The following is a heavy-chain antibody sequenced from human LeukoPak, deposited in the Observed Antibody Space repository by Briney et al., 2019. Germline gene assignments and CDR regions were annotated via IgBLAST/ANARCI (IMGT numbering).Heavy chain of an antibody. J-gene: IGHJ4*02. D-gene: IGHD1-26*01. CDR1: GYSISSGYY. CDR3: ASPPGTELGAYSFDS. CDR2: IYHSGTT. Sequence: SETLSLTCSVSGYSISSGYYWGWIRLPPGKGLEWIGSIYHSGTTYYNPSLKSRVTISLDTSKNQVSLKLSSVPAADTAVYYCASPPGTELGAYSFDSWGQGTLVTVSS. V-gene: IGHV4-38-2*02.